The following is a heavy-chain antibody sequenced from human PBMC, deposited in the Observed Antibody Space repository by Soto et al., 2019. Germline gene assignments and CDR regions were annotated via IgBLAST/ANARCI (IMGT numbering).Heavy chain of an antibody. CDR2: TSASGGTT. Sequence: EVQLLESGDGFIQPGGSLRLSCAASGFTFGSYAMTWVRQAPGKGLEWVSSTSASGGTTYYADSVKGRFTISRDNSKNMLYLEMNSLRAEDTAVYYCANAKYSSSWWAVDYWGQGTLVTVSS. D-gene: IGHD6-13*01. CDR3: ANAKYSSSWWAVDY. V-gene: IGHV3-23*01. J-gene: IGHJ4*02. CDR1: GFTFGSYA.